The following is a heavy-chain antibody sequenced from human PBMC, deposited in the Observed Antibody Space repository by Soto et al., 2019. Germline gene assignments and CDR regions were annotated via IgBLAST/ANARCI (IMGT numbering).Heavy chain of an antibody. J-gene: IGHJ5*02. D-gene: IGHD3-22*01. CDR1: GGSIRSYY. V-gene: IGHV4-59*08. Sequence: FVILSLPWTVFGGSIRSYYWGWFRKPPGEGLEWIGNIYYSGSTNYNPSLKSRVTISLDTSKNQFSLKLTSVTAADAALYYCARDFFDSSDYTTNWFDPWGQGTLVTVSS. CDR2: IYYSGST. CDR3: ARDFFDSSDYTTNWFDP.